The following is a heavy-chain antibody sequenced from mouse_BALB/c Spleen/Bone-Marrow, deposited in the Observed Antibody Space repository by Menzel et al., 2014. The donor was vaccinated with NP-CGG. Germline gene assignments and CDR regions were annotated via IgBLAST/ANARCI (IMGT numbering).Heavy chain of an antibody. D-gene: IGHD2-4*01. V-gene: IGHV1S34*01. CDR2: ISCYNGAT. Sequence: LVKTGASVKISCKASGYSFTGYYMHWAKQSHGKSLEWIGYISCYNGATSYNQKFKGKATFTVDISSSTAYMQFNSLTSEDSAVYYCARGDYGDWYFDVWGAGTTVTVSS. J-gene: IGHJ1*01. CDR3: ARGDYGDWYFDV. CDR1: GYSFTGYY.